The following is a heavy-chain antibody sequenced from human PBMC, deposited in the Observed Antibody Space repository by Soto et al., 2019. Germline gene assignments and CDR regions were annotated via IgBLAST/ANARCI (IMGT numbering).Heavy chain of an antibody. CDR2: ISYDGSNK. J-gene: IGHJ6*02. CDR3: AKDLVVIRPFYGMDV. CDR1: GFTFSSYG. V-gene: IGHV3-30*18. D-gene: IGHD3-3*01. Sequence: QVQLVESGGGVVQPGRSLRLSCAASGFTFSSYGMHWVRQAPGKGLEWVAVISYDGSNKYYADSVKGRFTISRDNSKNTLYMQMNSLRAEETAVYYCAKDLVVIRPFYGMDVWGQGTTVTVSS.